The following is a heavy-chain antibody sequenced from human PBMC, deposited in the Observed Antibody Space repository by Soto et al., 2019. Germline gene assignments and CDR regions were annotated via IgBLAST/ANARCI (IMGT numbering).Heavy chain of an antibody. D-gene: IGHD2-8*02. CDR2: ISAYNGNT. CDR3: ARSPRTPGYYYYYMDV. Sequence: GASVKVSCKASGYTFTSYGISWVRQAPGQGLEWMGWISAYNGNTNYAQKLQGRVTMTTDTSTSTAYMELRSLRSDDTAVYYCARSPRTPGYYYYYMDVWGKGTTVTVS. CDR1: GYTFTSYG. J-gene: IGHJ6*03. V-gene: IGHV1-18*01.